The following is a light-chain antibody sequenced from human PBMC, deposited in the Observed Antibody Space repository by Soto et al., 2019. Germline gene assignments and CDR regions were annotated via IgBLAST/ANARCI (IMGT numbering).Light chain of an antibody. CDR3: GTWETSLTVVL. Sequence: QSVLTQPPSVSAASGQKVTISCSGGSSNIGKNYVSWYQQLPGAAPKLLIYETNTRPSGIPDRFSGSKSGTSATLGSSGRETGDEAQDDCGTWETSLTVVLFGGGTKLTVL. J-gene: IGLJ2*01. CDR2: ETN. CDR1: SSNIGKNY. V-gene: IGLV1-51*02.